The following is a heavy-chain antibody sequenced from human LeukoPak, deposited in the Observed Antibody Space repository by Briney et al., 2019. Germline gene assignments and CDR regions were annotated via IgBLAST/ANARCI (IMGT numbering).Heavy chain of an antibody. CDR3: ARDWPSRSYPPGNFDY. CDR2: INHSGST. D-gene: IGHD1-26*01. Sequence: SEALSLTCAVYGGSFSGYYWSWIRQPPGKGLEWIGEINHSGSTNYNPSLKSRVTISVDTSKNQFSLKLSSVTAADTAVYYCARDWPSRSYPPGNFDYWGQGTLVTVSS. V-gene: IGHV4-34*01. J-gene: IGHJ4*02. CDR1: GGSFSGYY.